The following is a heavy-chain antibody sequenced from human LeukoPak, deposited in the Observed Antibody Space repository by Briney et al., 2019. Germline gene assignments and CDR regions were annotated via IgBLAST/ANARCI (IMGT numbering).Heavy chain of an antibody. Sequence: PGRSLRLSCAASGFTFSTYAMHWVRQAPGKGLEWVAAISYDGSSKYYADSVKGRFTISRDNSKNTLYLQMNSLRREDTAVYYCARDIQGSWSHFFDYWGQGTLVTVSS. J-gene: IGHJ4*02. D-gene: IGHD6-13*01. V-gene: IGHV3-30-3*01. CDR2: ISYDGSSK. CDR3: ARDIQGSWSHFFDY. CDR1: GFTFSTYA.